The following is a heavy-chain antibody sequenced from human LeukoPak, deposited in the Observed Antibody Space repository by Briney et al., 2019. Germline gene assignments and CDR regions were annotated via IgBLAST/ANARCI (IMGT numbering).Heavy chain of an antibody. CDR1: RFTFSSYE. V-gene: IGHV3-48*03. D-gene: IGHD3-22*01. CDR3: ARERDRSGYSFDY. Sequence: GGSLRLSCAASRFTFSSYEMHWVRQAPGQGLEWVSYISSSGSTIYYADSVKGRFTISRDNARNSLYLQMNSLRAEDTAVYYCARERDRSGYSFDYWGQGTLVTVSS. J-gene: IGHJ4*02. CDR2: ISSSGSTI.